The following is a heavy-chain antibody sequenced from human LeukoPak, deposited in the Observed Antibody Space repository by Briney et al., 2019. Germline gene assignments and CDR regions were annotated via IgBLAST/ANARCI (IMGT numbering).Heavy chain of an antibody. CDR2: IIPIFGTA. D-gene: IGHD1-14*01. V-gene: IGHV1-69*05. J-gene: IGHJ6*03. Sequence: SVKVSCKASGGTFSSYAISWVRQAPGQGLEWMGRIIPIFGTANYAQKFQGRVTITTDDSTSTAYMELSSLRSENTAVYYCARDRQRRVTGGGYYYYYMDVWGKGTTVTVSS. CDR3: ARDRQRRVTGGGYYYYYMDV. CDR1: GGTFSSYA.